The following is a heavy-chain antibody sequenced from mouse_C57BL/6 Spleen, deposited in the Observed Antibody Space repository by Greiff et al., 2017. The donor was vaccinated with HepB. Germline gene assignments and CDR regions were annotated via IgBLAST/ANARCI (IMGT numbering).Heavy chain of an antibody. CDR2: IDPSDSYT. CDR3: ARSGVGGFAY. D-gene: IGHD3-1*01. J-gene: IGHJ3*01. V-gene: IGHV1-50*01. Sequence: QVQLQQPGAELVKPGASVKLSCKASGYTFTSYWMQWVNQRPGQGLEWIGEIDPSDSYTNYNQKFKGKATLTVDTSSSTAYLQLSSLTSEDSAVYYCARSGVGGFAYWGQGTLVTVSA. CDR1: GYTFTSYW.